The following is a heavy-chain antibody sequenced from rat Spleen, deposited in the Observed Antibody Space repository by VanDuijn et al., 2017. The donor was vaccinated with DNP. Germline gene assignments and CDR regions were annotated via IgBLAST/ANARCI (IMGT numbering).Heavy chain of an antibody. CDR3: ARYSLRRLWDY. CDR2: ICYDGGFT. J-gene: IGHJ2*01. Sequence: EVRLVESGGGLVQPGGSLKLSCTASGFTFSDYYMAWARQAPTKGLEWVAHICYDGGFTSYRDSVKGRFNISRDNAKSALYLKMNSLRSEDMATYYCARYSLRRLWDYWGQGVMVTVSS. V-gene: IGHV5-22*01. CDR1: GFTFSDYY. D-gene: IGHD1-11*01.